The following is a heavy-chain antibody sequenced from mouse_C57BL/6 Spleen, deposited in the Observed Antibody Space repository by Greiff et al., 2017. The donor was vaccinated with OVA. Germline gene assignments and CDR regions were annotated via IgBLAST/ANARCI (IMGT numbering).Heavy chain of an antibody. Sequence: VQLQQPGAELVMPGASVKLSCKASGYTFTSYWMHWVKQRPGQGLEWIGEIDPSDSYTNYNQKFKGKSTLTVDKSSSTAYMQLSGLTSEDSAVYYCAREGGFAYWGQGTLVTVSA. V-gene: IGHV1-69*01. CDR1: GYTFTSYW. CDR3: AREGGFAY. J-gene: IGHJ3*01. CDR2: IDPSDSYT.